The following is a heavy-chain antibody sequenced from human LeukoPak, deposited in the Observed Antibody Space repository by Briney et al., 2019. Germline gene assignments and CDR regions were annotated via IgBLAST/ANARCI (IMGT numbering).Heavy chain of an antibody. CDR2: INPSGGST. CDR3: ARDPRTYCSSTSCPFGFDY. Sequence: ASLKVSCKASGYTFTSYYMHWVRQAPGQGLEWMGIINPSGGSTSYAQKFQGRVTMTRDMSTSTVYMELSSLRSEDTAVYYCARDPRTYCSSTSCPFGFDYWGQGTLVTVSS. D-gene: IGHD2-2*01. V-gene: IGHV1-46*01. J-gene: IGHJ4*02. CDR1: GYTFTSYY.